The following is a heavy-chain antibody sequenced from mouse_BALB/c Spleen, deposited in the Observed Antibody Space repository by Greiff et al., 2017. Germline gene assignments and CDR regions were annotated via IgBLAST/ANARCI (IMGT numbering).Heavy chain of an antibody. Sequence: QVQLKQSGPGLVPPSQSRSITCAVSGFSFTSYEISWIRQPPGKGLEWLAVIWTGGSTNYNSAFMSRLSISKNNSKSQVFLKMISLLTDDTAIDYCVRDGDDGSGFAYWGQGTLVTVSA. CDR2: IWTGGST. D-gene: IGHD2-2*01. J-gene: IGHJ3*01. V-gene: IGHV2-9-2*01. CDR3: VRDGDDGSGFAY. CDR1: GFSFTSYE.